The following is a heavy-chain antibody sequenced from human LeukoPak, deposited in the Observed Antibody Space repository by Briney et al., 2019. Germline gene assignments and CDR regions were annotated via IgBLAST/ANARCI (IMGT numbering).Heavy chain of an antibody. V-gene: IGHV1-18*01. CDR2: ISAYNGNT. J-gene: IGHJ4*02. D-gene: IGHD2-2*01. Sequence: PVASVKVSCKASGYTFTSYGISWVRQAPGQGLEWMGWISAYNGNTNYAQKLQGRVTMTTDTSTSTAYMELRSLTSDDTAVYYCARVGAYCTSTSCLDYWGQGTLVTVSS. CDR3: ARVGAYCTSTSCLDY. CDR1: GYTFTSYG.